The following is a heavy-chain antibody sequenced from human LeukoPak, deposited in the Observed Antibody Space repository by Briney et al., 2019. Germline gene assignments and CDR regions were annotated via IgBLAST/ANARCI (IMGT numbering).Heavy chain of an antibody. CDR3: ARTDWSLEWGFDS. D-gene: IGHD3-3*01. J-gene: IGHJ4*02. V-gene: IGHV4-30-2*02. CDR2: IFHTGHT. CDR1: GGSISSGDYP. Sequence: SETLSLTCAVSGGSISSGDYPWSWIRQPPGKGLEWIGYIFHTGHTSYNPSLKSRVTISVDMSKNQFSLKLTSVTAADTAVYFCARTDWSLEWGFDSWGQGTLVTVSS.